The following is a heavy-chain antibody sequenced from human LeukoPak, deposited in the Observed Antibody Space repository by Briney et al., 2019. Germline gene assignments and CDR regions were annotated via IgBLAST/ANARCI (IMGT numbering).Heavy chain of an antibody. CDR3: AKDLMRDRWFGES. J-gene: IGHJ5*02. CDR1: GFPFSYYG. Sequence: GGSLRLSCAASGFPFSYYGMHWIRQAPDKGLEWVAFIRYDGNDKLYAESVKGRFTISRDTSRNTLYLQMNSLRLEDTAVYYCAKDLMRDRWFGESWGQGTLVTVSS. V-gene: IGHV3-30*02. CDR2: IRYDGNDK. D-gene: IGHD3-10*01.